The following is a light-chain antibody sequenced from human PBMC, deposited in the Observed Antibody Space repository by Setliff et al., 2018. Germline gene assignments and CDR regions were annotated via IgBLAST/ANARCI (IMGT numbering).Light chain of an antibody. V-gene: IGLV2-14*03. CDR2: DVV. J-gene: IGLJ2*01. CDR1: SSDVGGYNY. CDR3: SSYTTISTLV. Sequence: QSALAQPASVSGSPGQPITISCTGTSSDVGGYNYVSWYQQHPGKAPKVIIYDVVVRPSGVSNLFSGSKSGNTASLTISGLQAEDEADYYCSSYTTISTLVFGGGTKVTV.